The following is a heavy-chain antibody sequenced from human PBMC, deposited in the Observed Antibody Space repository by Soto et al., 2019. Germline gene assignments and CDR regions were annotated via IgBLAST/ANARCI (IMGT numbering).Heavy chain of an antibody. CDR3: ARAGHILTGYYKNYYYGMDV. Sequence: PSETLSLTCTVSGGSIINYYWSWIRQPPGKGLEWIGEINHSGSTNYNPSLKSRVTISVDTSKNQFSLKLSSVTAADTAVYYCARAGHILTGYYKNYYYGMDVWGQGTTVTVSS. D-gene: IGHD3-9*01. CDR2: INHSGST. V-gene: IGHV4-34*01. CDR1: GGSIINYY. J-gene: IGHJ6*02.